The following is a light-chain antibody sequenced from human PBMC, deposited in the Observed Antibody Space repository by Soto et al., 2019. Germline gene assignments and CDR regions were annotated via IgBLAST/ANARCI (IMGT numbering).Light chain of an antibody. CDR3: QQYNNWPPWT. CDR2: GAS. J-gene: IGKJ1*01. CDR1: QSVGSN. Sequence: EIVMTQSPATLSVSPGGRATLSCRASQSVGSNLAWYQQRPGQAPRLLIYGASSRATGIPARFSGSGSGTEFTLTISSLQSEDFAVYYCQQYNNWPPWTFGQGTKVEIK. V-gene: IGKV3-15*01.